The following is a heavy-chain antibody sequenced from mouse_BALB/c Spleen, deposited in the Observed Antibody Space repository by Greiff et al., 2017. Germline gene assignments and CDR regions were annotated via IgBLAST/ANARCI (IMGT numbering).Heavy chain of an antibody. CDR1: GYSITSDYA. V-gene: IGHV3-2*02. CDR3: ARDGTSYWYFDV. Sequence: EVKLQESGPGLVKPSQSLSLTCTVTGYSITSDYAWNWIRQFPGNKLEWMGYISYSGSTSYNPSLKSRISITRDTSKNQFFLQLNSVTTEDTATYYCARDGTSYWYFDVWGAGTTVTVSS. J-gene: IGHJ1*01. CDR2: ISYSGST. D-gene: IGHD2-1*01.